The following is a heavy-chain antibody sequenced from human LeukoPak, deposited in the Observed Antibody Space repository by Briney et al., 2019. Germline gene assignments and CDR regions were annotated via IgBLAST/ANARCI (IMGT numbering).Heavy chain of an antibody. CDR2: IYYSGST. V-gene: IGHV4-59*01. Sequence: KPSETLSLTCTVSGGSISSYYWSWIRQPPGKGLEWIGYIYYSGSTNYNPSLKSRVTISVDTSKNQFSLKLSSVTAADTAVYYCARDSEITMRVPRGWFDPWGKGTLVTVSS. D-gene: IGHD3-22*01. CDR1: GGSISSYY. CDR3: ARDSEITMRVPRGWFDP. J-gene: IGHJ5*02.